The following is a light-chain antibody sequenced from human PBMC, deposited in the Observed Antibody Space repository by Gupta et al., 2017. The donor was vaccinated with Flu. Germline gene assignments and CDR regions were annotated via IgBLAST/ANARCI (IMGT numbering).Light chain of an antibody. V-gene: IGLV2-14*04. CDR3: SSYTSSSTRV. CDR1: SSDVGGYNY. CDR2: VVS. Sequence: SITISCTGTSSDVGGYNYVSWYQQHPGKAPKLMIYVVSNRPSGVSNRFSGSKSGNTASLTISGLQAEDEADYYCSSYTSSSTRVFGTGTKVTVL. J-gene: IGLJ1*01.